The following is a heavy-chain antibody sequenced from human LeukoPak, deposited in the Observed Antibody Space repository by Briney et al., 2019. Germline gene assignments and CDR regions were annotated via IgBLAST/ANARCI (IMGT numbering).Heavy chain of an antibody. J-gene: IGHJ4*02. Sequence: GGSLRLSCAASGFTCDDYAMHWVRQAPGKGLEWVSGISWNSGSIGYADSVKGRFTISRDNAKNSLYLQMNSLRAEDTALYYCAKSDYYGDYLYYFDYWGQGTLVTVSS. CDR1: GFTCDDYA. V-gene: IGHV3-9*01. D-gene: IGHD4-17*01. CDR3: AKSDYYGDYLYYFDY. CDR2: ISWNSGSI.